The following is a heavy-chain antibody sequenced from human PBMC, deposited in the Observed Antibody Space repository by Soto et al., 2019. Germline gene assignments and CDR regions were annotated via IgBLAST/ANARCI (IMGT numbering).Heavy chain of an antibody. D-gene: IGHD4-17*01. J-gene: IGHJ4*02. CDR1: GFTFSSYA. CDR2: ISGSGGST. CDR3: CGYGDYYFDY. V-gene: IGHV3-23*01. Sequence: GGSLRLSCAASGFTFSSYAMSWVRQAPGKGLEWVSAISGSGGSTYYADSVKGRFTISRDNSKNTLYLQMNSLRAEDTAVYYCCGYGDYYFDYWGQGTLVTVSS.